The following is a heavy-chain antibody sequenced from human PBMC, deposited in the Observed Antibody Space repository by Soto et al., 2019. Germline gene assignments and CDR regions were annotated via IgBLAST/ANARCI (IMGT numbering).Heavy chain of an antibody. D-gene: IGHD4-4*01. Sequence: PGGSLRLACAASGFPFNSYAISWVRQGPGKGLEWVAASTGPGGSTYNEDSVKGRFTVSRDNSKKTVYLQLDGLRAEDTAIYYCGKAHSDYKGDYNYYGMDVWGQATTVTVS. J-gene: IGHJ6*02. V-gene: IGHV3-23*01. CDR1: GFPFNSYA. CDR3: GKAHSDYKGDYNYYGMDV. CDR2: STGPGGST.